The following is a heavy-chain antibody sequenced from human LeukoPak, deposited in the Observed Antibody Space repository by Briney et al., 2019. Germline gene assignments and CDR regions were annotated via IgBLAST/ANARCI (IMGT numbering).Heavy chain of an antibody. J-gene: IGHJ6*03. CDR1: RYSISSGYY. D-gene: IGHD6-13*01. V-gene: IGHV4-38-2*01. CDR2: IYHNGGT. CDR3: ARHSLAATGYMDV. Sequence: PSETLSLTCAVSRYSISSGYYWGWIRQPPGKGLEWIGSIYHNGGTYYNPSLKSRVTISVDTSKNQFSLRLSSVTAADTAVYYCARHSLAATGYMDVWGKGTTVTVSS.